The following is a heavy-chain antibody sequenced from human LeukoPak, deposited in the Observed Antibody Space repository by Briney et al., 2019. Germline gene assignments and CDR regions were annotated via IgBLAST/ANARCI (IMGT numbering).Heavy chain of an antibody. J-gene: IGHJ4*02. CDR2: TRNKANSYTT. Sequence: SGGSLRLSCAASGFTFSSYWMNWARQAPGKGLEWVGRTRNKANSYTTVYAASVKGRFTISRDESENSLLLQMNSLKTEDTAVYYCARGYNSFDYWGQGTLVTVSS. CDR1: GFTFSSYW. V-gene: IGHV3-72*01. D-gene: IGHD1-1*01. CDR3: ARGYNSFDY.